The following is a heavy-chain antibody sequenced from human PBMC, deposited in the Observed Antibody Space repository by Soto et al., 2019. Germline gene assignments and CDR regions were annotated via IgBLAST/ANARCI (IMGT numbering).Heavy chain of an antibody. CDR3: ARHGSGWYGGPVNWFDP. Sequence: SETLSLTCTVSGGSISSYYWSWIRQPPGKGLEWIGYIYYSGSTNYNPSLKSRVTISVDTSKNQFSLKLSSVTAADTAVYYCARHGSGWYGGPVNWFDPWGQGTLVTVSS. CDR1: GGSISSYY. CDR2: IYYSGST. V-gene: IGHV4-59*08. J-gene: IGHJ5*02. D-gene: IGHD6-19*01.